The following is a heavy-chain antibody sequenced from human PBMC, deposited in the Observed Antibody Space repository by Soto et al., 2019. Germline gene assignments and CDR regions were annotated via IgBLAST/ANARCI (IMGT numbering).Heavy chain of an antibody. Sequence: SVKVSCKASGFTFTSSAMQWVRQARGQRLEWIGWIVVGSGNTNYAQKFQERVTITRDMSTSTAYMELSSLRSEDTAVYYCAADKDSSGYIEVDYWGQGTLVTVSS. D-gene: IGHD3-22*01. CDR1: GFTFTSSA. V-gene: IGHV1-58*02. CDR3: AADKDSSGYIEVDY. CDR2: IVVGSGNT. J-gene: IGHJ4*02.